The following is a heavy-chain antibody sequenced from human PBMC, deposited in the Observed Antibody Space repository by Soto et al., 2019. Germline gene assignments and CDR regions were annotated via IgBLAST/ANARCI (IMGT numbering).Heavy chain of an antibody. D-gene: IGHD3-9*01. CDR3: ARALYDRFPFEY. CDR2: INQSGRT. V-gene: IGHV4-34*01. CDR1: GGSFSGYY. Sequence: SETLSLTCAVYGGSFSGYYWSWIRQPPGKGLEWIGEINQSGRTNYNPSPKSRVTISVDTSKNQFSLKLSSVTAADTAMYYCARALYDRFPFEYWGQGTLVTVSS. J-gene: IGHJ4*02.